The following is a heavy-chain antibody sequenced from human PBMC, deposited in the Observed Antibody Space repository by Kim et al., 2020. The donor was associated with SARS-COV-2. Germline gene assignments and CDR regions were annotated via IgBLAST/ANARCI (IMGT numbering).Heavy chain of an antibody. V-gene: IGHV3-33*01. CDR1: GFTFSAHD. CDR2: IWYDGSNK. J-gene: IGHJ4*02. CDR3: ARERLIVETAAFDRLYFDD. Sequence: GGSLRLSCAASGFTFSAHDMHWVRQAPGKGPEWVAVIWYDGSNKYYADSVRGRFTISRDNSKNLLYLQMNSLRAEDTAVYYCARERLIVETAAFDRLYFDDWGQGTLVTVSS. D-gene: IGHD2-21*01.